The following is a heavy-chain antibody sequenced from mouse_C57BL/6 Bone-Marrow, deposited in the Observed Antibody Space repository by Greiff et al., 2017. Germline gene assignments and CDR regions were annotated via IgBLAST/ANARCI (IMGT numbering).Heavy chain of an antibody. D-gene: IGHD1-1*01. V-gene: IGHV1-72*01. J-gene: IGHJ1*03. CDR3: ARRIYYYGSSWYFDV. Sequence: VQLQQPGAELVKPGASVKLSCKASGYTFTSYWMHWVKQRPGRGLEWIGRIDPNRGGTKYNEKFKSKATLTVDKPSSTAYMQLSSLTSEDSAVYYCARRIYYYGSSWYFDVWGTGTTVTVSS. CDR1: GYTFTSYW. CDR2: IDPNRGGT.